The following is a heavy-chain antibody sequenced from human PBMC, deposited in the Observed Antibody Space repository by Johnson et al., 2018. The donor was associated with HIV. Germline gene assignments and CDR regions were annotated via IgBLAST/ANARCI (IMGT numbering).Heavy chain of an antibody. Sequence: QVQLVESGGGVVQPGRSLRLSCAASGFTFSSYAMHWVRQAPGKGLEWVAVISYDGSNKYYADSVKGRFTISRDNSKNTLYLQMNSLRAEDTAVYYCARDWETDSSGYHDALDIWGQGTMVTVSS. J-gene: IGHJ3*02. V-gene: IGHV3-30*04. CDR1: GFTFSSYA. CDR2: ISYDGSNK. CDR3: ARDWETDSSGYHDALDI. D-gene: IGHD3-22*01.